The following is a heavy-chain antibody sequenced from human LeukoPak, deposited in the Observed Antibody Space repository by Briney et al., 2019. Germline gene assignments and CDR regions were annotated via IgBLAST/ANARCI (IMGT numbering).Heavy chain of an antibody. Sequence: GGSRDSPVQPPELTSISMKITWFARPQGKGLEWVSYISSSGSTIYYADSVKGRFTISRDNAKNSLYLQMNSLRAEDTAVYYCARVGGATDYWGQGTLVTVSS. CDR3: ARVGGATDY. J-gene: IGHJ4*02. CDR1: ELTSISM. D-gene: IGHD3-10*01. V-gene: IGHV3-48*03. CDR2: ISSSGSTI.